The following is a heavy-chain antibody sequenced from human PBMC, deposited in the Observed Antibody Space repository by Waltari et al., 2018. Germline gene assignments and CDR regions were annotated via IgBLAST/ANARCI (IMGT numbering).Heavy chain of an antibody. CDR2: INAGNGNT. V-gene: IGHV1-3*01. J-gene: IGHJ4*02. CDR1: GYTFTSYA. CDR3: ARVRASKPDSGSYPRLSF. D-gene: IGHD1-26*01. Sequence: QVQLVQSGAEVKKPGASVKVSCKASGYTFTSYAMHWVRQAPGQRLEWMGWINAGNGNTKYSQKCQGRVTITRDTSASTAYMELSSLRSEDTAVYYCARVRASKPDSGSYPRLSFWGQGTLVTVSS.